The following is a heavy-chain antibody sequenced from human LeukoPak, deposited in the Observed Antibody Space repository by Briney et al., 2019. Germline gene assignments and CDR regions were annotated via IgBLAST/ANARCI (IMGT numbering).Heavy chain of an antibody. Sequence: GGSLRLSCAASGFTFTSYSMNWVRQAPGKGLEWVSTISGGGGSTYYADSVKGRFTISRDNSKNTLYLQVNSLRAEDTAVYYCAKGGKWDVTPFDYWGQGTMVTVSS. CDR1: GFTFTSYS. J-gene: IGHJ4*02. D-gene: IGHD1-26*01. V-gene: IGHV3-23*01. CDR3: AKGGKWDVTPFDY. CDR2: ISGGGGST.